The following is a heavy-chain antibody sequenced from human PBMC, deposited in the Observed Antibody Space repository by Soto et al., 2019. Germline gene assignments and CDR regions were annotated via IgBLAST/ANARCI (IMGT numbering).Heavy chain of an antibody. Sequence: EVQLLESGGGLVQPGGSLRLSCAASEFTFSAYALGWVRQAPGKGLEWVSTIHGGGGATHYADSVKGRFTISRDDSKNTPYAQMNSLRAEDTAVYYCAKFEGHPLEYWYLDFWGPGTLVTVSS. D-gene: IGHD1-1*01. V-gene: IGHV3-23*01. CDR1: EFTFSAYA. J-gene: IGHJ2*01. CDR3: AKFEGHPLEYWYLDF. CDR2: IHGGGGAT.